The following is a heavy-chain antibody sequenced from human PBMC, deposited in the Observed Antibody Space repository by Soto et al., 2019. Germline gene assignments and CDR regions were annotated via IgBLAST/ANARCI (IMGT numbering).Heavy chain of an antibody. CDR2: IKQDGSEK. D-gene: IGHD3-10*01. J-gene: IGHJ4*02. Sequence: EVQLVESGGGLVQPGGSLRLSCAASGFTFSSYWMSWVRQAPGKGLEWVANIKQDGSEKYYVDSVKGRFTISRDNAKNSLYLQMNSLRAEDTAVYYCASFMVRGVIDIYAFDYWGQGTLVTVSS. CDR3: ASFMVRGVIDIYAFDY. V-gene: IGHV3-7*01. CDR1: GFTFSSYW.